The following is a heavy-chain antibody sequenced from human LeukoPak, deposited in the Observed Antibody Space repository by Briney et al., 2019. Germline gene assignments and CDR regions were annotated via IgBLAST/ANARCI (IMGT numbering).Heavy chain of an antibody. Sequence: SVNVSCKASGGTFSSYAISWVRQAPGQGLEWMGGIIPIFGTANYAQKFQGRVTITADESTSTAYMELSSLRSEDTAVYYCNMGYYYYGMDVWGQGTTVTVSS. J-gene: IGHJ6*02. V-gene: IGHV1-69*13. CDR3: NMGYYYYGMDV. D-gene: IGHD2/OR15-2a*01. CDR1: GGTFSSYA. CDR2: IIPIFGTA.